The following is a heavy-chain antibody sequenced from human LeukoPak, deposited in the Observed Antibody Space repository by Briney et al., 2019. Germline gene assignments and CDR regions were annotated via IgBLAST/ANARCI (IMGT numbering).Heavy chain of an antibody. CDR1: GGSISSYY. J-gene: IGHJ6*03. D-gene: IGHD5-12*01. Sequence: KPSETLSLTCTVSGGSISSYYWSWIRQPPGKGLEWIGYIYYSGGTNYNPSLKSRVTISVDTSKNQFSLKLSSVTAADTAVYYCARMVDSGYDHYYYYYYMDVWGKGTTVTVSS. V-gene: IGHV4-59*01. CDR2: IYYSGGT. CDR3: ARMVDSGYDHYYYYYYMDV.